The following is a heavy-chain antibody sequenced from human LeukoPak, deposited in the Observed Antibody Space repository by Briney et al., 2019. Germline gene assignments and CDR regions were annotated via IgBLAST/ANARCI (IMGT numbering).Heavy chain of an antibody. Sequence: PGGSLRLSCTASGFTFNIYAMSWVRQAPGKGLEWVSAISGSGGSTYYADSVKGRFTISRDNSKNTLYLQMNSLRAEDTAVYYCAKDVAYYDILTGYYNPGLIDYWGQGTLVTVSS. J-gene: IGHJ4*02. CDR1: GFTFNIYA. D-gene: IGHD3-9*01. CDR2: ISGSGGST. CDR3: AKDVAYYDILTGYYNPGLIDY. V-gene: IGHV3-23*01.